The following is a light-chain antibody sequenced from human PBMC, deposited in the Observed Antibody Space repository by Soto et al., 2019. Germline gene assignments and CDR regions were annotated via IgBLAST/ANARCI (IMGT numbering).Light chain of an antibody. Sequence: EIVLTQSPGILYLSPGDRATLSCRASQTISSGFLAWYQQKVGQAPRLLIYGASSRATGIPDRFSGSGSGTDFTLTISRLEPEDFAVYYCQQYGSSGTFGQGTKVDIK. J-gene: IGKJ1*01. CDR3: QQYGSSGT. CDR2: GAS. CDR1: QTISSGF. V-gene: IGKV3-20*01.